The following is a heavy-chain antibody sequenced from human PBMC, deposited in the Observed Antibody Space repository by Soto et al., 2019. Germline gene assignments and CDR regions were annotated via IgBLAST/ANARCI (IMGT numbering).Heavy chain of an antibody. J-gene: IGHJ4*02. Sequence: EVQLVESGGGLVQPGGSLRLSCAASGFTFSSYAMHWVRQAPGKGLEYVSAISSNGGSTYYANSVKGRFTISRDNSTNTLYLQMGSLRAEDMAVYYCARGPGYYFDYWGQGTLVTVSS. CDR3: ARGPGYYFDY. V-gene: IGHV3-64*01. CDR2: ISSNGGST. CDR1: GFTFSSYA.